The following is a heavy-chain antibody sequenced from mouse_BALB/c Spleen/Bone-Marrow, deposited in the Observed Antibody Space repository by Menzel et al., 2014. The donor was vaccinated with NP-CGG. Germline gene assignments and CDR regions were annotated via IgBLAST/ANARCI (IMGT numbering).Heavy chain of an antibody. D-gene: IGHD4-1*01. Sequence: VQLHQSGAELVRPGTSVQVSCKASGYAFTNYWIEWIKQRPGQGLEWIGVINPGSGGANYNEKFKGKATLTADKSSSTAYIQFSSLTSDDSAVYFCARELGRRAMDYWGQGTSVTVSS. V-gene: IGHV1-54*01. CDR2: INPGSGGA. J-gene: IGHJ4*01. CDR3: ARELGRRAMDY. CDR1: GYAFTNYW.